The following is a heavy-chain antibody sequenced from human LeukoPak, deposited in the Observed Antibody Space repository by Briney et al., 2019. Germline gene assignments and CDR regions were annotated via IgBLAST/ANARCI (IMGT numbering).Heavy chain of an antibody. CDR3: ARVKQQLVGAYYYYGMDV. CDR1: GGSISGGGYY. J-gene: IGHJ6*02. Sequence: SQTLSLTCTVSGGSISGGGYYWSWIRQHPGKGLAWIGYIYYSGSSYCNPSLKSRVTISLDTSKNQFSPKLSSVAAADTAVYYCARVKQQLVGAYYYYGMDVWGQGTTVTVSS. D-gene: IGHD6-13*01. V-gene: IGHV4-31*03. CDR2: IYYSGSS.